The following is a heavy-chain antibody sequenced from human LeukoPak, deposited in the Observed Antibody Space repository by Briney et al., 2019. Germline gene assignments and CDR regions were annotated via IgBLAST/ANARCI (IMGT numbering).Heavy chain of an antibody. CDR2: ISYDGSNK. CDR1: GFTFSNYG. D-gene: IGHD3-22*01. V-gene: IGHV3-30*18. J-gene: IGHJ4*02. Sequence: PGGSLRLSCAASGFTFSNYGIHWVRQAPGKGLEWVAVISYDGSNKYYVDSVKGRFTISRDNSKNTLDLQMNSLRAEDTAVHYCAKDALYNYRSSGYPDYWGQGTLVTVSS. CDR3: AKDALYNYRSSGYPDY.